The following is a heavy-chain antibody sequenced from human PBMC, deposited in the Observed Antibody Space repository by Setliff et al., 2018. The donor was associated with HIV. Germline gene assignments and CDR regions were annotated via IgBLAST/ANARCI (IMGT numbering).Heavy chain of an antibody. CDR3: AGPSRQQLVRGYFDL. J-gene: IGHJ2*01. Sequence: PSETLSLTCAVSGYSINSGFYWGWIRQPPGKGLEWIGAIYHSGTTYYNPSLKSRVTISVDTSKNQFSLKLTSVTAADTAVYYCAGPSRQQLVRGYFDLWGRGTLVTV. D-gene: IGHD6-13*01. V-gene: IGHV4-38-2*01. CDR2: IYHSGTT. CDR1: GYSINSGFY.